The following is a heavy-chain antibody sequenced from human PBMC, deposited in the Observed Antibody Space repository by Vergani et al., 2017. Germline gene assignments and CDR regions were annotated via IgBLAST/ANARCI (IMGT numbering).Heavy chain of an antibody. J-gene: IGHJ5*02. CDR1: GASIRSSNYY. D-gene: IGHD6-19*01. CDR2: IYYSGST. V-gene: IGHV4-39*01. CDR3: ARHSTVEWLVKLGGIDP. Sequence: QLQLQESGPGLVKPSATLSLTCSVSGASIRSSNYYWGWIRQPPGKGLEWIASIYYSGSTYYNPSLKSRVTISVDTSKNQFSLKLSSVTAADTAGYFCARHSTVEWLVKLGGIDPWGQGILVTVSS.